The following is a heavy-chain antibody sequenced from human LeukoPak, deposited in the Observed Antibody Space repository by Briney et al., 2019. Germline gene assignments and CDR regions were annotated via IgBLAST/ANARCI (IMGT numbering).Heavy chain of an antibody. V-gene: IGHV5-51*01. CDR3: ARSIAVDGRGYFDY. D-gene: IGHD6-13*01. CDR2: IYPGDSDS. J-gene: IGHJ4*02. CDR1: GYSFTSYW. Sequence: GESLKISCKGSGYSFTSYWIGWVRQMPGKGLEWMGIIYPGDSDSRYSPSFQGQVTISADKSISTAYLQWSSLKASDIAMYYCARSIAVDGRGYFDYWGQGTLVTVSS.